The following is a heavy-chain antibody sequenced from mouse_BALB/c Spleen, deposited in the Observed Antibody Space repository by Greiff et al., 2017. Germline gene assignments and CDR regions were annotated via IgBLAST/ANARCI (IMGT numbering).Heavy chain of an antibody. Sequence: EVELVESGGGLVQPGGSRKLSCAASGFTFSDYGMAWVRQAPGKGPEWVAFISNLAYSIYYADTVTGRFTISRENAKNTLYLEMSSLRSEDTAMYYCARVLYGNYLDYWGQGTTLTVSS. D-gene: IGHD2-1*01. CDR3: ARVLYGNYLDY. J-gene: IGHJ2*01. CDR1: GFTFSDYG. V-gene: IGHV5-15*02. CDR2: ISNLAYSI.